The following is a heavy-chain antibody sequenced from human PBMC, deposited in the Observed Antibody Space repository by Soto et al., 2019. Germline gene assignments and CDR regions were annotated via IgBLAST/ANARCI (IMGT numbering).Heavy chain of an antibody. CDR2: IYNGGRT. J-gene: IGHJ4*02. CDR1: GGSISGFS. Sequence: SETLSLTCTVSGGSISGFSWSWIRQSPGKGLEHIGYIYNGGRTDYNPSLKSRVIISVDTSKNQFSLKLTSVTAADTAVYYCETRFYTSGVLFDYWGQGTPVTVSS. CDR3: ETRFYTSGVLFDY. D-gene: IGHD2-2*02. V-gene: IGHV4-59*03.